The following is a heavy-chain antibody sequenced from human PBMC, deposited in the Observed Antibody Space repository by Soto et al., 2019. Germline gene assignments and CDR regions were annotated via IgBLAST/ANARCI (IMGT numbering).Heavy chain of an antibody. J-gene: IGHJ3*02. CDR3: ARPYYYDSSGYYLTDAFDI. V-gene: IGHV3-48*02. Sequence: PWGSLRLSCAASGFTFSSYSMNWVRQAPGKGLEWVSYISSSSSTIYYADSVKGRFTISRDNAKNSLYLQMNSLRDEDTAVYYCARPYYYDSSGYYLTDAFDIWGQGTMVTVSS. D-gene: IGHD3-22*01. CDR1: GFTFSSYS. CDR2: ISSSSSTI.